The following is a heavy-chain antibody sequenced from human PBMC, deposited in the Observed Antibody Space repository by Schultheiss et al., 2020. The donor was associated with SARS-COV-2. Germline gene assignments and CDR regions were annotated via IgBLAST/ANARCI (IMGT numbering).Heavy chain of an antibody. V-gene: IGHV4-61*01. D-gene: IGHD5-18*01. CDR1: SGSVSSGTYY. CDR3: ARGGKGYSYGYWALDY. CDR2: IYYSVST. J-gene: IGHJ4*02. Sequence: SETLSLTCTVSSGSVSSGTYYWNWLRQPPGKGLEWIGYIYYSVSTNYNPSLKSRVTMSVDTSKNQFSLKLSSVTAADTAVYYCARGGKGYSYGYWALDYWGQGTLVTVSS.